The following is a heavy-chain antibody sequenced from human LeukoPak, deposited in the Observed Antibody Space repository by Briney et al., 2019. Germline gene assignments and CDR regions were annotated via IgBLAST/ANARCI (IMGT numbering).Heavy chain of an antibody. D-gene: IGHD6-19*01. V-gene: IGHV3-66*01. CDR2: IYSGGST. Sequence: GGSLRLSCAASGFTFGNCAMSWVRQAPGKGLEWVSVIYSGGSTYYADSVKGRFTISRDNSKSTLYLQMNSLRVEDTAVYYCARGIAVADTCFFDYWGQGTLVTVSS. CDR1: GFTFGNCA. CDR3: ARGIAVADTCFFDY. J-gene: IGHJ4*02.